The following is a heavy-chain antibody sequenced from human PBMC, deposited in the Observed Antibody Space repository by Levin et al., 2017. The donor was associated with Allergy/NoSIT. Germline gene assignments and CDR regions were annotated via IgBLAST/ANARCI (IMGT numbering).Heavy chain of an antibody. V-gene: IGHV1-8*01. J-gene: IGHJ5*02. D-gene: IGHD4-23*01. CDR3: ARDYGGSSGWFDP. Sequence: VASVKVSCKASGYTFTSYDINWVRQATGQGLEWMGWMSPNSGNTGYAQKFQGRVTMTRNISISTAYMELSSLRSEDTALYYCARDYGGSSGWFDPWGQGTLVTVSS. CDR1: GYTFTSYD. CDR2: MSPNSGNT.